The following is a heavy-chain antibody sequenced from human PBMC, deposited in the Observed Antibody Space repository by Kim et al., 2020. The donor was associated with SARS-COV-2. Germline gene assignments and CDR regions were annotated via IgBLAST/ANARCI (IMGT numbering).Heavy chain of an antibody. D-gene: IGHD6-13*01. CDR3: AKEGIASSFDY. Sequence: YYTDSVEGRLPTSRDNSKNTLYLHMNSLRDEDTAVYYCAKEGIASSFDYWGQGTLVTVSS. V-gene: IGHV3-30*02. J-gene: IGHJ4*02.